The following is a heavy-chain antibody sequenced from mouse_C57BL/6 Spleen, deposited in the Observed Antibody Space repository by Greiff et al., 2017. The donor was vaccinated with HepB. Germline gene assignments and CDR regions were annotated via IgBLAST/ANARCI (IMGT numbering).Heavy chain of an antibody. V-gene: IGHV1-64*01. D-gene: IGHD1-1*01. CDR1: GYTFPSYW. CDR3: ARPHDVNYYGSSFYAMDY. Sequence: VQLQQPGAELVKPGASVKLSCKASGYTFPSYWMHWVKQRPGQGLEWIGMIHPNSGSTNYNEKFKSKATLTVDKSSSTAYMQLSSLTSEDSAVYYCARPHDVNYYGSSFYAMDYWGQGTSVTVSS. J-gene: IGHJ4*01. CDR2: IHPNSGST.